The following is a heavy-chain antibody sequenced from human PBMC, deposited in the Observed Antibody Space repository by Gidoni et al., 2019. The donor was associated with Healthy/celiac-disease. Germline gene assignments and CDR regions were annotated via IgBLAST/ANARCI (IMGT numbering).Heavy chain of an antibody. D-gene: IGHD6-13*01. V-gene: IGHV3-23*01. J-gene: IGHJ5*02. CDR1: GFPFSSSA. CDR2: ISGSGGST. CDR3: VKWTYKNLIAAAGTRAGSRFDP. Sequence: EVQLLESGGGLVQPGGSLRLSCAASGFPFSSSAMRWVRQGPGKGLEWVAAISGSGGSTYYGDSVKGRFTIARDNSKNTLYLQMNSLRAEDTAVYYCVKWTYKNLIAAAGTRAGSRFDPWGQGTLVTVSS.